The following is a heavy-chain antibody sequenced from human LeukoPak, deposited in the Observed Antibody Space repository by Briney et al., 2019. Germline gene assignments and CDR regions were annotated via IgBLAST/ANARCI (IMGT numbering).Heavy chain of an antibody. CDR3: ARRVNDYSNYRPGPGYYYYMDV. CDR1: GGSFSGYY. CDR2: FNHSGST. D-gene: IGHD4-11*01. J-gene: IGHJ6*03. Sequence: SETLSLTCAVYGGSFSGYYWSWIRQPPGKGLEWIGEFNHSGSTNYNPSLKSRVTISVDTSKNQFSLKLSSVTAADTAVYYCARRVNDYSNYRPGPGYYYYMDVWGKGTTVTVSS. V-gene: IGHV4-34*01.